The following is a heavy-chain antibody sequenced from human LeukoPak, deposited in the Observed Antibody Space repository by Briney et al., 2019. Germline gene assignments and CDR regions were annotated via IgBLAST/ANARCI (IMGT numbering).Heavy chain of an antibody. Sequence: GGSLRLSCAASGFTFSSYEMHWVRQAPGKGLEWVSYISSSGSTVFYADSVKGRFTISRDNAKNLLYLQMNSLRAEDTAVYYCAREPRWGSLSAFDIWGQGTMVTVSS. CDR1: GFTFSSYE. J-gene: IGHJ3*02. V-gene: IGHV3-48*03. CDR3: AREPRWGSLSAFDI. D-gene: IGHD7-27*01. CDR2: ISSSGSTV.